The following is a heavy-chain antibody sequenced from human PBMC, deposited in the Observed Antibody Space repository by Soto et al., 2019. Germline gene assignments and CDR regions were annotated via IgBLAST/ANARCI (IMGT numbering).Heavy chain of an antibody. Sequence: GGSLRLSCAASGFTFSSYSMNWVRQAPGKGLEWVSSISSSSSYIYYADSVKGRFTISRDNAKNSLYLQMNSLRAEDTAVYYCARDTRYQLPTDYWGQGTLVTVSP. CDR1: GFTFSSYS. D-gene: IGHD2-2*01. CDR3: ARDTRYQLPTDY. V-gene: IGHV3-21*01. J-gene: IGHJ4*02. CDR2: ISSSSSYI.